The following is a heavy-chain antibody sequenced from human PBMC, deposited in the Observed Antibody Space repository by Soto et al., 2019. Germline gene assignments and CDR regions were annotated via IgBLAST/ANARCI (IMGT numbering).Heavy chain of an antibody. CDR3: ARDPYDYVWGSYRRPAYYFDY. V-gene: IGHV1-8*01. D-gene: IGHD3-16*02. CDR1: GYTFTSYD. J-gene: IGHJ4*02. Sequence: ASVKVSCKASGYTFTSYDINWVRQATGQGLEWMGWMNPNSGNTGYAQKFQGRVTMTTNTSISTAYMELSSLRSEDTAVYYCARDPYDYVWGSYRRPAYYFDYWGQGTLVTVSS. CDR2: MNPNSGNT.